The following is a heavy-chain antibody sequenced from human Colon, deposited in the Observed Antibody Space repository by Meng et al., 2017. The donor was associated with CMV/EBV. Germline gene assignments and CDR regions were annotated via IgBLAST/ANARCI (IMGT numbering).Heavy chain of an antibody. J-gene: IGHJ4*02. CDR1: GGSISSGDNH. Sequence: SGGSISSGDNHWTWIRQPPGKGLEWIGYIYYSGSSYYNPSLKSRVSISIDGSKNQFSLNLNSVTDADTAVYFCGRVAVAGTRTDVDYWGQGTLVTVSS. CDR2: IYYSGSS. D-gene: IGHD6-19*01. V-gene: IGHV4-30-2*01. CDR3: GRVAVAGTRTDVDY.